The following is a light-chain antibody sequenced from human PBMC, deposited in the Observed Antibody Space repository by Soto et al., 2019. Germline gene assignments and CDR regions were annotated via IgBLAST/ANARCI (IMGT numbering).Light chain of an antibody. CDR2: GAS. CDR3: QQYGSSPLT. Sequence: EIVLTQSPGTLSLSPGERATLSCRASQSVSSSYLAWYQQKPGQAPRLLIYGASSRATGIPDRFSGSGSGTDFTLTISRLEPEDFAVYYCQQYGSSPLTVGPGTEVDNK. V-gene: IGKV3-20*01. J-gene: IGKJ3*01. CDR1: QSVSSSY.